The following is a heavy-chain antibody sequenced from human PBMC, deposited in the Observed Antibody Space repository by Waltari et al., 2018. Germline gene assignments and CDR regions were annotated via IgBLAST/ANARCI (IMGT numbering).Heavy chain of an antibody. CDR3: RGSGSYYNSRGEYDAFDI. Sequence: EVQLVESGGGLVKPGGSLRLSCAASGFTFNHAWMTWVRPPPGRGLEWVGRIKSKTDGGTTDYAAPVKGRFTISRDDSKNTLYLQMNSLKTEDTAVYYCRGSGSYYNSRGEYDAFDIWGQGTMVTVSS. J-gene: IGHJ3*02. V-gene: IGHV3-15*01. CDR1: GFTFNHAW. D-gene: IGHD3-10*01. CDR2: IKSKTDGGTT.